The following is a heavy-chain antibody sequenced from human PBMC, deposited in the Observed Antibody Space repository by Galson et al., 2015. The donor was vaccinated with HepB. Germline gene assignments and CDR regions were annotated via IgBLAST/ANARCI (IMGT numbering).Heavy chain of an antibody. CDR3: AREGKVAARIFDY. Sequence: SLRLSCAASGFTFSSYSMNWVRQAPGKGLEWVAVIWYDGSNKYYADSVKGRFTISRDNSKNTLYLQMNSLRAEDTAVYYCAREGKVAARIFDYWGQGTLVTVSS. CDR2: IWYDGSNK. V-gene: IGHV3-33*08. CDR1: GFTFSSYS. J-gene: IGHJ4*02. D-gene: IGHD6-6*01.